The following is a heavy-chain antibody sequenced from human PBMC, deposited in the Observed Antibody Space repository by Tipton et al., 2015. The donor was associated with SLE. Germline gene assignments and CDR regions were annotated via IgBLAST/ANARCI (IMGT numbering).Heavy chain of an antibody. Sequence: GLVKPSETLSLTCTVSVGSISSYYWSWIRQPPGKGLEWIGYIYYSGSTNYNPSLKSRVTISVDTSKNQFSLKLSSVTAADTAVYYCARLTGGYYYYGMDVWDQGP. CDR1: VGSISSYY. D-gene: IGHD2-8*02. V-gene: IGHV4-59*08. J-gene: IGHJ6*02. CDR2: IYYSGST. CDR3: ARLTGGYYYYGMDV.